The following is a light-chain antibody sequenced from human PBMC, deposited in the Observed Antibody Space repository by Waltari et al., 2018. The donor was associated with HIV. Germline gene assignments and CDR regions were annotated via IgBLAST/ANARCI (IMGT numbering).Light chain of an antibody. CDR3: MQALQPPWT. Sequence: IMMTQSPLSLPVTPGEPASISCRSSQSLLHDNGDKYLDWYLQKPGQSPQLLIYLGSNRASGVPDRFSGSGSGTDCTLKISRGEAEDVGVYYCMQALQPPWTFGQGTKVEIK. CDR1: QSLLHDNGDKY. V-gene: IGKV2-28*01. J-gene: IGKJ1*01. CDR2: LGS.